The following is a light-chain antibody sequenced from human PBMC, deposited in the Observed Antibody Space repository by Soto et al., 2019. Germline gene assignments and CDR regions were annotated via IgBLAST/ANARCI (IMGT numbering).Light chain of an antibody. CDR1: QGVGST. V-gene: IGKV3-20*01. J-gene: IGKJ1*01. CDR3: QQYGSSPWT. CDR2: GAS. Sequence: EIIMTQSPATLSVSPGERVTLSCRASQGVGSTLVWYQQRPGQAPGLLIHGASSRAAGVPDRFTGSGSGTDFTLTINRLEPEDFAVYYCQQYGSSPWTFGQGTKVDIK.